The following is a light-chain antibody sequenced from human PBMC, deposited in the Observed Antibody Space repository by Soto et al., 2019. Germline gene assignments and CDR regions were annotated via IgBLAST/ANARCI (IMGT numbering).Light chain of an antibody. V-gene: IGLV4-60*02. CDR2: LEGSGSY. CDR1: SGHSSYI. J-gene: IGLJ7*01. Sequence: QPVLTQSSSASASLGSSVKLTCTLRSGHSSYIIAWHQQQPGKAPRYLMKLEGSGSYNKGSGVPDRFSGSSSGADRYLTISNLQFEDEADYYCETWDFNTRVFGGGTQLTVL. CDR3: ETWDFNTRV.